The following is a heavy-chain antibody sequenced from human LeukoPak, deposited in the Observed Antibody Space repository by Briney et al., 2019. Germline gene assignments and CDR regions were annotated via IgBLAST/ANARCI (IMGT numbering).Heavy chain of an antibody. CDR1: GDSINSGGYY. CDR2: VYHTGTT. J-gene: IGHJ4*02. V-gene: IGHV4-31*03. Sequence: NPSETLSLTCSVSGDSINSGGYYWSWIRQLPGKGLEWLGYVYHTGTTYYIPSLESRVTLSVDTSKNQFTLKLNSVTAADTAVYYCARDKVSGWYRSMDYWGQGTLVTVSS. CDR3: ARDKVSGWYRSMDY. D-gene: IGHD6-19*01.